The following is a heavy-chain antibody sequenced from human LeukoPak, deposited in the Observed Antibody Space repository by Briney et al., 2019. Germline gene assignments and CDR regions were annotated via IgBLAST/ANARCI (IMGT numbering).Heavy chain of an antibody. CDR2: VNPNSGNT. V-gene: IGHV1-8*01. D-gene: IGHD1-14*01. J-gene: IGHJ6*02. CDR3: ARTYARPGYYYYGMDV. CDR1: GYTFTSYD. Sequence: ASVKVSFKGSGYTFTSYDINWVRQATGQGVEWMGWVNPNSGNTGYAQKFQGRVTITRNTSISTAYMELSSLRSEDTAVYYCARTYARPGYYYYGMDVWGQGTSVTVSS.